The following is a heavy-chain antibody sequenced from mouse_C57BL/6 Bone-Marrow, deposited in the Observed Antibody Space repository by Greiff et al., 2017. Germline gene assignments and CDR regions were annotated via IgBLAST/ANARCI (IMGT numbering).Heavy chain of an antibody. V-gene: IGHV3-6*01. J-gene: IGHJ2*01. CDR1: GYSITSGYY. Sequence: DVQLQESGPGLVKPSQSLSLTCSVTGYSITSGYYWNWIRQFPGNKLEWMGYISYDGSNNSNPSLKNRISITRDTSKNQFFLKLNSVTTEDTATYYCAREYYGVDYWGQGTTLTVSS. D-gene: IGHD1-2*01. CDR3: AREYYGVDY. CDR2: ISYDGSN.